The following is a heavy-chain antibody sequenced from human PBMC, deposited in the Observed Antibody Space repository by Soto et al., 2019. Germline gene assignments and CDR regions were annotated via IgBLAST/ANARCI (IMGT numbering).Heavy chain of an antibody. CDR2: IGSSSSDT. Sequence: QVQLVESGGGLVKPGGSLRLSCAASEFTFSDYYMSWIRQAPGKGLEWLSYIGSSSSDTKYADSVKGRFTISRDNAKNSLHLQMNSLRADDTAVYYCARDRKIGGYYKGVDVWGQGTTVTVSS. D-gene: IGHD3-22*01. CDR3: ARDRKIGGYYKGVDV. J-gene: IGHJ6*02. CDR1: EFTFSDYY. V-gene: IGHV3-11*05.